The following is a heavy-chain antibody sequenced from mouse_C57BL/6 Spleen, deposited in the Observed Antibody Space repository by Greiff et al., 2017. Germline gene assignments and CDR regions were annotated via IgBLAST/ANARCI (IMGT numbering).Heavy chain of an antibody. CDR1: GFTFSDYY. V-gene: IGHV5-12*01. CDR2: ISNGGGST. Sequence: EVKLVESGGGLVQPGGSLKLSCAASGFTFSDYYMYWVRQTPEKRLEWVAYISNGGGSTYYPDTVKGRFTISRDNAKNTLYLQMSRLKSEDTAMYYCARRNDYDGEYFDYWGQGTTLTVSS. J-gene: IGHJ2*01. D-gene: IGHD2-4*01. CDR3: ARRNDYDGEYFDY.